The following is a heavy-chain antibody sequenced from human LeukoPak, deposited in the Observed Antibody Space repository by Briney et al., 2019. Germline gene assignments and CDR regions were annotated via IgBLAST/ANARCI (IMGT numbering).Heavy chain of an antibody. CDR2: IYTSGST. Sequence: PSETLSLTCTVSGGSISSYYWSWIRQPPGKGLEWIGYIYTSGSTNYNPSLKSRVTISVDTSKNQFSLKLSSVTAADTAVYYCARGGRGIVVVPAAIGPWGQGTLVTVSS. CDR3: ARGGRGIVVVPAAIGP. CDR1: GGSISSYY. D-gene: IGHD2-2*01. V-gene: IGHV4-4*09. J-gene: IGHJ5*02.